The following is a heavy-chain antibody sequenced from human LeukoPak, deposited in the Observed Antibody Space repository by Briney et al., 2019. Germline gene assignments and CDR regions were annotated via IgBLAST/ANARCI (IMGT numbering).Heavy chain of an antibody. CDR2: IYYTGDT. D-gene: IGHD6-19*01. CDR3: ATHGPAVAGGFDP. V-gene: IGHV4-39*01. Sequence: PSETLSLTCTVSGGSISCSSYYWGWIRQPPGKGLEWIGSIYYTGDTYYNPSLKSRVTISVDTSKNQFSLKWNSVTAADTAVYYCATHGPAVAGGFDPWGRGTLVTVSS. CDR1: GGSISCSSYY. J-gene: IGHJ5*02.